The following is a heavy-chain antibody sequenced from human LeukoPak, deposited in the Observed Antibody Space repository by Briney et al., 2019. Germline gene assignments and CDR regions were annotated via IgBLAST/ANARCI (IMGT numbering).Heavy chain of an antibody. Sequence: PSETLSLTCAVYGGSFRGYYWSWIRQPPGKGLEWIGEINHSGSTNYNPSLKSRVTISVDTSKNQFSLKLSSVTAADTAVYYCARLAGKRYCSSTSCRYYMDVWGKGTTVTVSS. D-gene: IGHD2-2*01. J-gene: IGHJ6*03. CDR2: INHSGST. CDR3: ARLAGKRYCSSTSCRYYMDV. CDR1: GGSFRGYY. V-gene: IGHV4-34*01.